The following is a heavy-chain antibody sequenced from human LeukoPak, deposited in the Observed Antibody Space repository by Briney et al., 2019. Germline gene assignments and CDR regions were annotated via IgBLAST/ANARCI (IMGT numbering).Heavy chain of an antibody. J-gene: IGHJ3*02. V-gene: IGHV3-48*03. D-gene: IGHD2-15*01. CDR1: GFSFSSYE. CDR3: ANVRQDDPLI. Sequence: GGSLRLSCAASGFSFSSYEMNWVRQAPGKGLEWVSYISSSGSTIYYADSVKGRFTISRDNAKNSLYLQMNSLRAEDTAVYYCANVRQDDPLIWGQGTMVTVSS. CDR2: ISSSGSTI.